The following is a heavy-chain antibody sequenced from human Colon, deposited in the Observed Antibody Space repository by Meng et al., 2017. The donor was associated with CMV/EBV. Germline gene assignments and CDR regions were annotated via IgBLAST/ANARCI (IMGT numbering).Heavy chain of an antibody. CDR2: IRSKAYGGTT. CDR1: GFTFGDYA. CDR3: TRDMWDCSSTSCYTTIGDY. V-gene: IGHV3-49*04. J-gene: IGHJ4*02. Sequence: TLKISCTASGFTFGDYAMSWVRQAPGKGLEWVGFIRSKAYGGTTEYAASVKGRFTISRDDSKSIAYLQMNSLKTEDTAVYYCTRDMWDCSSTSCYTTIGDYWGQGTLVTVSS. D-gene: IGHD2-2*02.